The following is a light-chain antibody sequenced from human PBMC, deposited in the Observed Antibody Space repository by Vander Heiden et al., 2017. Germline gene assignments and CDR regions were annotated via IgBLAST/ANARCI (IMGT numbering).Light chain of an antibody. V-gene: IGLV2-8*01. CDR3: TSYAGSNNLV. Sequence: QSPLTHPPSSSGSPGQSVTIPCTGTSSDLGAYNYVSWYQQHPGKAPKLMIYEVSKRPSGVPDRFSGSKSGNTASMTVSGLQAEDEDNYYCTSYAGSNNLVFGGGTKLTVL. CDR2: EVS. CDR1: SSDLGAYNY. J-gene: IGLJ3*02.